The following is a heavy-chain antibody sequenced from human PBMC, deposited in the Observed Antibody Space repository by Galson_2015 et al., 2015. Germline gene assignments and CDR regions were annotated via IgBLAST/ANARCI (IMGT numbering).Heavy chain of an antibody. Sequence: SVKVSCKASGYTFTSYAMHWVRQAPGQRLEWMGWINAGNGNTKYSQKFQGRVTITRDTSASTAYMELSSLRSEDTAVYYCARDGSGSTLPTGWFDPWGQGTLVTVSS. D-gene: IGHD3-10*01. CDR3: ARDGSGSTLPTGWFDP. CDR2: INAGNGNT. CDR1: GYTFTSYA. J-gene: IGHJ5*02. V-gene: IGHV1-3*01.